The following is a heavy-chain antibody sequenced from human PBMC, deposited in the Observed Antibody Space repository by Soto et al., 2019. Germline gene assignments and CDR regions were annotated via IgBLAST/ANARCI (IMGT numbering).Heavy chain of an antibody. CDR1: GFTFVAFA. CDR2: LSAGGGST. Sequence: PVGSLRLSCAASGFTFVAFAMAWVRRRPGDRVEWVARLSAGGGSTYYNNSVRGRFTISRDNSNGTLFLQMNTLRAEDTAFYFCAKTNRATTVVPRYWYFDLWGRGTLVPVSS. CDR3: AKTNRATTVVPRYWYFDL. V-gene: IGHV3-23*01. D-gene: IGHD4-17*01. J-gene: IGHJ2*01.